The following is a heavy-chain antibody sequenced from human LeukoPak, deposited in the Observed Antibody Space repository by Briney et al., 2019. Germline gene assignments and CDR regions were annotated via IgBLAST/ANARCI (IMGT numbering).Heavy chain of an antibody. Sequence: SETLSLTCTVSGGSISTSSYYWGWIRQPPGKGLECIGNIYYSGSTYYNPSLKSRVTISVDTSKNQFSLKLSSVTAADTAVYYCATKGGSGSSYFDYWGQGTLVTVSS. V-gene: IGHV4-39*01. D-gene: IGHD3-10*01. CDR2: IYYSGST. CDR3: ATKGGSGSSYFDY. CDR1: GGSISTSSYY. J-gene: IGHJ4*02.